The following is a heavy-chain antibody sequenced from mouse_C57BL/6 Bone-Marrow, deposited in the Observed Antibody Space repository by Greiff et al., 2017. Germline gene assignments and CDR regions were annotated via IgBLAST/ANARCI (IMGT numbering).Heavy chain of an antibody. V-gene: IGHV5-4*03. CDR3: ARGVPITTVAHAMDY. Sequence: EVKLQESGGGLVKPGGSLKLSCAASGFTFSSYAMSWVRQTPEKRLEWVATISDGGSYTYYPDNVKGRFTISRDNAKNNLYLQMSHLKSEDTAMYYCARGVPITTVAHAMDYWGQGTSVTVSS. CDR2: ISDGGSYT. J-gene: IGHJ4*01. D-gene: IGHD1-1*01. CDR1: GFTFSSYA.